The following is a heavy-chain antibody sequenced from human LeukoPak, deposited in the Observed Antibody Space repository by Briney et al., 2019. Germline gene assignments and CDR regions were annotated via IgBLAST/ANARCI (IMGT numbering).Heavy chain of an antibody. J-gene: IGHJ4*02. V-gene: IGHV4-59*08. Sequence: SSETLSLTCTVSGGSVSSYYWSWIRQPPGKGLEWIGYIYYSGSTNYSPSLKSRVTISVVTSKNQFSLKLSSVTAADTAVYYCARHYYDNSGFLSYFDYWGQGTLVTVSS. D-gene: IGHD3-22*01. CDR1: GGSVSSYY. CDR2: IYYSGST. CDR3: ARHYYDNSGFLSYFDY.